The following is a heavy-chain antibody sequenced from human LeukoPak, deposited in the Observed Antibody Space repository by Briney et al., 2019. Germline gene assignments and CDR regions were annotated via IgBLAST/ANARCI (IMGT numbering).Heavy chain of an antibody. CDR1: GYTFTGYY. V-gene: IGHV1-2*02. D-gene: IGHD3-3*01. Sequence: ASVKVSCKASGYTFTGYYMHWLRQAPGQGLEWMGWINPNSGGTNYAQKFQGRVTMTRDTSISTAYMELSRLRSDDTAVYYCARARYDFWSGYYTWFDPWGQGTLVTVSS. CDR3: ARARYDFWSGYYTWFDP. CDR2: INPNSGGT. J-gene: IGHJ5*02.